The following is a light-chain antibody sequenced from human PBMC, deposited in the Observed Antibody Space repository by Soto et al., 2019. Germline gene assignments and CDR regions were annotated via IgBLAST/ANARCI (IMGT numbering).Light chain of an antibody. CDR3: QQYYSYPRT. CDR2: AAS. CDR1: QGISSY. V-gene: IGKV1-8*01. J-gene: IGKJ3*01. Sequence: AIRLTQSPSSLSSSTGDRATLTCRASQGISSYLAWYQQKPGKAPKLLIYAASTLHSGVPSRFSGSGSGTDFTLTISCLQSEDVATYYCQQYYSYPRTFGPGTKVDI.